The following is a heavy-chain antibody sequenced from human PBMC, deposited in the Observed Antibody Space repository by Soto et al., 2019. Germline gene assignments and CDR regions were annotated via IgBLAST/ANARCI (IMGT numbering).Heavy chain of an antibody. J-gene: IGHJ2*01. CDR2: IYHSGST. CDR1: GGSFSGYY. V-gene: IGHV4-34*01. Sequence: QVQLQQWGAGLLKPSETLSLTCAVYGGSFSGYYWSWIRQPPGKGLEWIGEIYHSGSTNYNPSLSSRVTISVDTSMSQFSLTLSSVPVADTAVYYCARGPPYVSGGHWYFDLWGRGTLVTVSS. D-gene: IGHD3-10*02. CDR3: ARGPPYVSGGHWYFDL.